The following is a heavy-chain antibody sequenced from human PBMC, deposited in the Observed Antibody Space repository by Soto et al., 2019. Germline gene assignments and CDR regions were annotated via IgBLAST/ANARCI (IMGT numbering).Heavy chain of an antibody. CDR1: GGSFSGYY. CDR3: AREYSPYDFWSGYLPYGYYGMDV. CDR2: INHSGST. J-gene: IGHJ6*02. Sequence: SETLSLTCAVYGGSFSGYYWSWIRQPPGKGLEWIGEINHSGSTNYNPSLKSRVTISVDTSKNQFSLKLSSVTAADTAVYYCAREYSPYDFWSGYLPYGYYGMDVWGQGTTVTVSS. V-gene: IGHV4-34*01. D-gene: IGHD3-3*01.